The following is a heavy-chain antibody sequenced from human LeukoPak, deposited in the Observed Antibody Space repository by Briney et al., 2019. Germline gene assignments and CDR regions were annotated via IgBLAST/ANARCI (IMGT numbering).Heavy chain of an antibody. CDR2: INHSGST. CDR1: GGSFSGYY. V-gene: IGHV4-34*01. Sequence: SETLSLTCAVYGGSFSGYYWSWIRQPPGKGLEWIGEINHSGSTNYNPSLKSRVTISVDTSKNQFSLKLSSVTAADTAVYYCARRVAALGDAFDIWGQGTMVTVSS. D-gene: IGHD2-15*01. CDR3: ARRVAALGDAFDI. J-gene: IGHJ3*02.